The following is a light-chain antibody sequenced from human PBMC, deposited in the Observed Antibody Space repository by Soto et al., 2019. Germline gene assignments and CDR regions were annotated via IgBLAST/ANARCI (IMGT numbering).Light chain of an antibody. CDR1: SSNIGTNT. Sequence: QSVLTQSPSASGTPGQRVTISCSGSSSNIGTNTVNWYQQLPGTAPKLLIYSINQRPSGVPDRFSGSKSGTSASLAISGLQSEDEADYYCAAWDDSLNGVVFGGGTKLTVL. V-gene: IGLV1-44*01. J-gene: IGLJ2*01. CDR3: AAWDDSLNGVV. CDR2: SIN.